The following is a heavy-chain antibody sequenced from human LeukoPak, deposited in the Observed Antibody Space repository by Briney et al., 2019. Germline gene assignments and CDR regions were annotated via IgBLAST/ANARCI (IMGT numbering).Heavy chain of an antibody. J-gene: IGHJ4*02. D-gene: IGHD6-13*01. CDR3: ARVLDSGIAAAFGY. Sequence: GGSLRLSCAASGFPFSSFAMHWVRQAPGKGLEWVAVMSYDGTNKYYADSVKGRFTISRDNSKNTLYLQMNSLRAEDTAVYYCARVLDSGIAAAFGYWGQGTLVTVSS. V-gene: IGHV3-30-3*01. CDR1: GFPFSSFA. CDR2: MSYDGTNK.